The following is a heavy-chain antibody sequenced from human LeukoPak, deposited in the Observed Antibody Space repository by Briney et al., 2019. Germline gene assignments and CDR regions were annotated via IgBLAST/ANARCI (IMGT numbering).Heavy chain of an antibody. J-gene: IGHJ4*02. CDR2: INPNSGGT. Sequence: RASVKVSCKASGYTFTGYHMHWVRQAPGQGLEWMGWINPNSGGTNYAQNFQGRVTMTRDTSITTAYMELSRLRSDDTAVYYCARRYFLSGNYYTDYWGQGTLVTVSS. CDR1: GYTFTGYH. CDR3: ARRYFLSGNYYTDY. V-gene: IGHV1-2*02. D-gene: IGHD3-10*01.